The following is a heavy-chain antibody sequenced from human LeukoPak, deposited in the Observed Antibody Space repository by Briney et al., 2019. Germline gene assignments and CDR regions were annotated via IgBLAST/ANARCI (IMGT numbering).Heavy chain of an antibody. J-gene: IGHJ4*02. V-gene: IGHV3-74*01. CDR1: GFTFSSYW. Sequence: GGSLRLSCAASGFTFSSYWMSWVRQAPGKGLVWVSRINSDGSSTSYADSVKGRFTISRDNAKNTLYLQMNSLRAEDTAVYYCARDPTSYSSSDNFDYWGQGTLVTVSS. CDR3: ARDPTSYSSSDNFDY. D-gene: IGHD6-6*01. CDR2: INSDGSST.